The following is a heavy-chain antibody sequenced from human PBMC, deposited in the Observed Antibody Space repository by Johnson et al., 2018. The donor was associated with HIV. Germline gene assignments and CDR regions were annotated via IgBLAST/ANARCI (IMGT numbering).Heavy chain of an antibody. D-gene: IGHD1-26*01. V-gene: IGHV3-66*02. J-gene: IGHJ3*01. CDR3: ARDLGEMECEV. Sequence: VQLVESGGGLVQPGGSLRLSCAASGFTFSDYYMSWVRQAPGKGLEWVSVIYSGGSTNYADSVRGRFTISRDNSKGTLYLQVDGLRPEDTALYYCARDLGEMECEVWGQGRMITVSS. CDR2: IYSGGST. CDR1: GFTFSDYY.